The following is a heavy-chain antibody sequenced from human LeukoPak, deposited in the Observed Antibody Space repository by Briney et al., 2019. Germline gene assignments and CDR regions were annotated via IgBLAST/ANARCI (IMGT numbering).Heavy chain of an antibody. J-gene: IGHJ4*02. D-gene: IGHD4-17*01. Sequence: PSGTLSLTCVVSGGSISSSNWWSWVRQPPGKGLEWIGEIYHSGSTNYNPSLKSRVTISVDKSKNQFSLKLSSVTAADPAVYCRAREPNYGDHFIDYLGQGTLVTGSS. CDR1: GGSISSSNW. CDR3: AREPNYGDHFIDY. V-gene: IGHV4-4*01. CDR2: IYHSGST.